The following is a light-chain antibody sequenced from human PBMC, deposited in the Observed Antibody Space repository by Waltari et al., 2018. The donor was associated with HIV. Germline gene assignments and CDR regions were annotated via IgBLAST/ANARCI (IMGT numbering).Light chain of an antibody. V-gene: IGLV1-51*01. CDR1: SSDVGGYNY. Sequence: QSALTQPRSVSGSPGQSVTISCTGTSSDVGGYNYVSWYQQHPGTAPKLLIYDNNKRPSGIPDRFSGSKSGTSATLGITGLQTGDEADYYCGTWDSSLSAVVFGGGTKLTVL. J-gene: IGLJ2*01. CDR2: DNN. CDR3: GTWDSSLSAVV.